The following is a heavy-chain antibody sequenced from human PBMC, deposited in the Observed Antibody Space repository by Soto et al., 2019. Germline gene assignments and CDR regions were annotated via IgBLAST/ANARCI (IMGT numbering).Heavy chain of an antibody. D-gene: IGHD5-18*01. CDR1: GYTFTSYG. Sequence: VASVKVSCKASGYTFTSYGISWVRQAPGQGLEWMGWISAYNGNTNYAQKLQGRVTMTTDTSTSTAYMELRSLRSDDTAVYYCAREGIQLWSTDYYYGMDVWGQGTTVTVSS. J-gene: IGHJ6*02. CDR2: ISAYNGNT. CDR3: AREGIQLWSTDYYYGMDV. V-gene: IGHV1-18*01.